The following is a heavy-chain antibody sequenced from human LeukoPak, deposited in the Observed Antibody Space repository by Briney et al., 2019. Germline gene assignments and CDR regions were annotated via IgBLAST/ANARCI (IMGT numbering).Heavy chain of an antibody. CDR3: ASMTTVPSGYFDY. CDR2: VYYSGTT. Sequence: SETLSLTCTVSGGSMNNYFWNWIRQSPDKGQVWIGYVYYSGTTKYNPSLNSRVTISVDLSKNQFSLKLSSVTAADTAVYYCASMTTVPSGYFDYWGQGTLVTVSS. CDR1: GGSMNNYF. J-gene: IGHJ4*02. D-gene: IGHD4-17*01. V-gene: IGHV4-59*01.